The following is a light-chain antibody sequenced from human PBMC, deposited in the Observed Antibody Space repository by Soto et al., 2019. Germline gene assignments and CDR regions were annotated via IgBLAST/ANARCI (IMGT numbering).Light chain of an antibody. Sequence: DIEITQSPSTLSASVGDRVTITFRASQGINSYLAWYQHKLGKVPQLLIYEASILQTGVPSRFSGSGSGTDFTLTISSLQAEDFATYYRQQTRSYPSTFGGGTKVDIK. CDR3: QQTRSYPST. J-gene: IGKJ4*01. CDR1: QGINSY. CDR2: EAS. V-gene: IGKV1-9*01.